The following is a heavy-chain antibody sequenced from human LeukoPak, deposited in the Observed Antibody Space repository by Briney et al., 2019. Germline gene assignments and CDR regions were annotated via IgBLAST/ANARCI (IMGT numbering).Heavy chain of an antibody. V-gene: IGHV4-61*02. Sequence: PSETLSLTCTVSGGSISSSSYYWSWIRQPAGKGLEWIGRIYTSGSTNYNPSLKSRVTIPVDTSKNQFSLKLSSVTAADTAVYYCAREQVVPAANNWFDPWGQGTLVTVSS. CDR1: GGSISSSSYY. D-gene: IGHD2-2*01. CDR2: IYTSGST. J-gene: IGHJ5*02. CDR3: AREQVVPAANNWFDP.